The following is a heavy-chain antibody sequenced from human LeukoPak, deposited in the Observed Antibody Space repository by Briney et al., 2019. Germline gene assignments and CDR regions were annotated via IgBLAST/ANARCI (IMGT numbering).Heavy chain of an antibody. Sequence: ASVKVSCKASGYTFTSYDINWVRQATGQGLEWMGWMNPNSGNTGYAQKFQGRVAMTRNTSISTAYMELSSLRSEDTAVYYCARSRSYSSNWFDPWGQGTLVTVSS. CDR2: MNPNSGNT. V-gene: IGHV1-8*01. D-gene: IGHD6-19*01. CDR3: ARSRSYSSNWFDP. J-gene: IGHJ5*02. CDR1: GYTFTSYD.